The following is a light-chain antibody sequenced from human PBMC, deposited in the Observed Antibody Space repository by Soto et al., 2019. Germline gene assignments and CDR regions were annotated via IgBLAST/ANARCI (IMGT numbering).Light chain of an antibody. CDR1: PRLTTR. V-gene: IGKV1-5*01. CDR2: DAY. CDR3: QQYYDYPWT. Sequence: QRTQSAFTLSASVGERSRSTGGASPRLTTRVAGHQPPPGRANQVLIYDAYNLETGVPSWFRGSGSGREFTLTISSLKPDDFEHYYCQQYYDYPWTFGQGTKVDI. J-gene: IGKJ1*01.